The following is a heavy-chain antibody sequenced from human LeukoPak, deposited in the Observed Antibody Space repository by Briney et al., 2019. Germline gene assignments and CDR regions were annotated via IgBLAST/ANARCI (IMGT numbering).Heavy chain of an antibody. CDR3: ARGEGVYSSSWYLSYFDY. J-gene: IGHJ4*02. Sequence: PGRSLRLSCAASGFTFSSYAMHWVRQAPGKGLEWVAVISYDGSNKYYADSVKGRFTISRDNSKNTLYLQMNSLRAEDTAVYYCARGEGVYSSSWYLSYFDYWGQGTLVTVSS. CDR2: ISYDGSNK. V-gene: IGHV3-30-3*01. CDR1: GFTFSSYA. D-gene: IGHD6-13*01.